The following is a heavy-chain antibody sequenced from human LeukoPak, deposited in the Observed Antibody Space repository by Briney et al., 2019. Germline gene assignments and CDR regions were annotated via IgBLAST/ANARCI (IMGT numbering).Heavy chain of an antibody. J-gene: IGHJ4*02. D-gene: IGHD2-15*01. CDR1: GGTFSSYA. V-gene: IGHV1-69*13. Sequence: GASVKVSCKASGGTFSSYAISWVRQAPGQGLEWMGGIIPIFGTANYAQKFQGRVTITADESTNTAYMELSSLRSEDTAVYYCARELEEYCSGGSCYGAHYWGQGTLVTVSS. CDR2: IIPIFGTA. CDR3: ARELEEYCSGGSCYGAHY.